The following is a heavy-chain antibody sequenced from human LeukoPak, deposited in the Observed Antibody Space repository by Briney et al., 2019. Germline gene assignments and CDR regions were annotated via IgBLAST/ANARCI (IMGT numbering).Heavy chain of an antibody. Sequence: GGSLRLSCAASGFTFSSYWMTWGRQAPGKGLEWVANIRQDGSEKNYVDSVKGRFTISRDNDKNSLYLQMNRLIVEDTAVYFCMRQNRAYFFGHWGQGTLVTVSS. CDR3: MRQNRAYFFGH. CDR2: IRQDGSEK. V-gene: IGHV3-7*01. J-gene: IGHJ1*01. D-gene: IGHD3-3*01. CDR1: GFTFSSYW.